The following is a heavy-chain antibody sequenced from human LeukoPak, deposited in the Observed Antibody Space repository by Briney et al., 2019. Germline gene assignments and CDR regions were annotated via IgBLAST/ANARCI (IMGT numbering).Heavy chain of an antibody. J-gene: IGHJ4*02. V-gene: IGHV1-2*02. CDR1: GYTFTDYY. Sequence: ASVKVSCKASGYTFTDYYIHWVRQAPGQGLEWRGWINPNSGGTKYAQQFQGRVTMTRDTSISTPYMELSRMTSDDTAVYYCARGRGARYYDSSGLYYFDYWGQGTLVTVSS. CDR2: INPNSGGT. D-gene: IGHD3-22*01. CDR3: ARGRGARYYDSSGLYYFDY.